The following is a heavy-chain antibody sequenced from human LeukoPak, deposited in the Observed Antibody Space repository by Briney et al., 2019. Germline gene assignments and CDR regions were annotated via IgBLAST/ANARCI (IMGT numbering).Heavy chain of an antibody. J-gene: IGHJ5*02. V-gene: IGHV4-39*07. CDR1: GGSISSSSYY. CDR2: IYYSGST. D-gene: IGHD6-13*01. Sequence: PSETLSLTCTVSGGSISSSSYYWGWIRQPPGKGLEWIGSIYYSGSTYYNPSLKSRVTISVDTSKNQFSLKLSSVTAADTAVYYCARFVPTAGTFSRTGNWFDPWGQGTLVTVSS. CDR3: ARFVPTAGTFSRTGNWFDP.